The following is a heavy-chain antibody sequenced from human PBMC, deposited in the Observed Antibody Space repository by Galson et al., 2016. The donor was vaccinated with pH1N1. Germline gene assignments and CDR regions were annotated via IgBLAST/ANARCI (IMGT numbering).Heavy chain of an antibody. CDR1: GYTFTTYW. Sequence: QSGAEVKKPGESLKISCQASGYTFTTYWIGWVRQMPGKGLEWMGLIYPGDSETEYSPSFEGQVTFSVDKSKNTAYLHWSSLKASDTAIYYCARRSTELGLDYWGQGVLVTVSS. CDR3: ARRSTELGLDY. D-gene: IGHD2/OR15-2a*01. CDR2: IYPGDSET. J-gene: IGHJ4*02. V-gene: IGHV5-51*03.